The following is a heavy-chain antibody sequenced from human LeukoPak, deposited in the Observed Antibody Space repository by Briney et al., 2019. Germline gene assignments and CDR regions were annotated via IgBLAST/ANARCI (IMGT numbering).Heavy chain of an antibody. Sequence: ASVKLSCKASGGTFSSYAISWVRQAPGQGLERMGGIIPIFGTANYAQKFQGRVTITADESTSTAYMELSSLRSEDTAVYYCARDNVDTAMVTFDYYYYYGMDVWGQGTTVTVSS. V-gene: IGHV1-69*13. J-gene: IGHJ6*02. D-gene: IGHD5-18*01. CDR3: ARDNVDTAMVTFDYYYYYGMDV. CDR1: GGTFSSYA. CDR2: IIPIFGTA.